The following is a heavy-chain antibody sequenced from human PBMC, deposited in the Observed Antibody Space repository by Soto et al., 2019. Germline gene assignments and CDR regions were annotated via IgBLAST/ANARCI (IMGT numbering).Heavy chain of an antibody. CDR3: ARDPSDLWEPDQYFPH. J-gene: IGHJ1*01. CDR2: ISSSSRHI. D-gene: IGHD1-26*01. Sequence: GGSLRLSCEASGFTFTSDSMTWVRQAPGKGLEWVSSISSSSRHIYYADSVKGRFTISRDNAKNSLYLQMNSLRAEDTAMYFCARDPSDLWEPDQYFPHWGQGTLVTVSS. V-gene: IGHV3-21*01. CDR1: GFTFTSDS.